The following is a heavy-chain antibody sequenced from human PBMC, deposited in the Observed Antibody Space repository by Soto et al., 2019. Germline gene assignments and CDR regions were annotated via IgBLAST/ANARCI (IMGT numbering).Heavy chain of an antibody. CDR2: ISGSGSDT. V-gene: IGHV3-23*01. J-gene: IGHJ3*02. CDR1: GFSFSSYV. Sequence: EVQLLESGGGLVQPGGSLRLSCTASGFSFSSYVMSWVRQAPGKGLEWVSGISGSGSDTYYTDSVKGRFTISRDNSKNTLYLEMNSLRVEDTAVYYCAKVRLGVNSGYDSAFDIWGQGTMVTVSS. D-gene: IGHD5-12*01. CDR3: AKVRLGVNSGYDSAFDI.